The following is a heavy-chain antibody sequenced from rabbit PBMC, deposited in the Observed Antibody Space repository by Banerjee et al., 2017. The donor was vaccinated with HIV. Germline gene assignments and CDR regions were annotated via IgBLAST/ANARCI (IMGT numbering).Heavy chain of an antibody. Sequence: QEHLEESGGDLVKPEGSLTLTCTASGFSLSSSYWICWVRQAPGKGLELIGCIYGGDSATTWYASWVNGRFTTSKTSSTTVTLQMTSLTAADTATYFCARDLAGVIGWNFGLWGQGTLVTVS. J-gene: IGHJ3*01. CDR3: ARDLAGVIGWNFGL. V-gene: IGHV1S45*01. CDR1: GFSLSSSYW. CDR2: IYGGDSATT. D-gene: IGHD4-1*01.